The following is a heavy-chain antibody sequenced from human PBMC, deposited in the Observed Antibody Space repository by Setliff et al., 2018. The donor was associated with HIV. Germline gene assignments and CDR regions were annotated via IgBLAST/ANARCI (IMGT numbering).Heavy chain of an antibody. CDR2: IYTSGST. D-gene: IGHD3-3*01. CDR1: GGSISSNY. Sequence: SETLSLTCSVSGGSISSNYWSWIRQSPGKGLEWIGYIYTSGSTNYNPSLRSRVTISIDTSKNQFSLKLTSVTAADTAVYYCARDWSRDGYYFWGVWGKGTTVTVSS. J-gene: IGHJ6*04. CDR3: ARDWSRDGYYFWGV. V-gene: IGHV4-4*08.